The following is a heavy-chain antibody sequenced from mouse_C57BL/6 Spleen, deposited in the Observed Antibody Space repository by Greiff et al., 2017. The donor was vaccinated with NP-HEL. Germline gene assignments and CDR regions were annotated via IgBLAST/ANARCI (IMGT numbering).Heavy chain of an antibody. CDR3: ARYEIGNWDSFFDY. CDR1: GYTFTDHT. Sequence: VQLQQSDAELVKPGASVKISCKVSGYTFTDHTIHWMKQRPEQGLEWIGYIYPRDGSTKYNEKFKGKATLTEDKSSSTAYMALNSLTSEDSAVYFCARYEIGNWDSFFDYWGQGTTLTVSA. CDR2: IYPRDGST. V-gene: IGHV1-78*01. D-gene: IGHD4-1*01. J-gene: IGHJ2*01.